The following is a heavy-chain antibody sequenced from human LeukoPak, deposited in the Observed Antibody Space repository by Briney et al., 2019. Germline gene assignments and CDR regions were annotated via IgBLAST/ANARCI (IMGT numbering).Heavy chain of an antibody. CDR2: INPSSGST. Sequence: ASVKVSCKASGYTFTSYYMHWVRQAPGQGLEWMGIINPSSGSTSYAQKFQGRVTMTRDTSTSTVYMELSSLRSEDTAVYYCARDSGPAYSSSWTWGSYYYYMDVWGKGTTVTVSS. CDR1: GYTFTSYY. D-gene: IGHD6-13*01. CDR3: ARDSGPAYSSSWTWGSYYYYMDV. J-gene: IGHJ6*03. V-gene: IGHV1-46*01.